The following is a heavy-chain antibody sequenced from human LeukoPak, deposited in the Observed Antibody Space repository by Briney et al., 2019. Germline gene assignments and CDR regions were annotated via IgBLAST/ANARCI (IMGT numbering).Heavy chain of an antibody. J-gene: IGHJ4*02. CDR2: TWYDGSNK. V-gene: IGHV3-33*01. CDR3: ARDHGDYSGKDY. D-gene: IGHD4-17*01. CDR1: GFIFSSYG. Sequence: QSGGSLRLSCAASGFIFSSYGMHWVRQAPGKGLEWVAVTWYDGSNKYYAVAVKGRFTISRDNSKNTLYLQMDSLRAEDTAVYFCARDHGDYSGKDYWGQGTLVTVSS.